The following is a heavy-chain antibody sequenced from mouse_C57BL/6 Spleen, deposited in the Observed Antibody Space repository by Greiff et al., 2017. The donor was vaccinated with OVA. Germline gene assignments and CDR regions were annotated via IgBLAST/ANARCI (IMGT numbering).Heavy chain of an antibody. D-gene: IGHD1-1*01. CDR1: GYTFTSYW. CDR3: ARLGSRGGY. V-gene: IGHV1-61*01. CDR2: IYPSDSET. J-gene: IGHJ2*01. Sequence: VQLQQPGAELVRPGSSVKLSCKASGYTFTSYWMDWVKQRPGQVLEWIGNIYPSDSETHYNQKFKDKATLTVDKSSSTAYMQLSSLTSEDSAVYYCARLGSRGGYWGQGTTLTVSS.